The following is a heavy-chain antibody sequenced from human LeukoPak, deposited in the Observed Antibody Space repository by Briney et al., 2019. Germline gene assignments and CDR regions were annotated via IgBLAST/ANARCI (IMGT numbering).Heavy chain of an antibody. V-gene: IGHV4-31*03. CDR3: ARNGDCSSTSCSPFDY. Sequence: PQTLSLTCTVSGGSISSGGYYWSWIRQHPGKGLEWIGYIYYSGSTYYNPSLKSRVTISVDTSKNQFSLKLSSVTAADTAVYYCARNGDCSSTSCSPFDYWGQGTLVTVSS. CDR2: IYYSGST. D-gene: IGHD2-2*01. CDR1: GGSISSGGYY. J-gene: IGHJ4*02.